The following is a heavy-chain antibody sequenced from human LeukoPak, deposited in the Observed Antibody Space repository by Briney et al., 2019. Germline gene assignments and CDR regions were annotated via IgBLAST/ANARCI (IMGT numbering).Heavy chain of an antibody. CDR1: GGSISSSGYY. J-gene: IGHJ6*03. CDR3: ARVDSGSYSRYYYYYMDV. D-gene: IGHD1-26*01. Sequence: SETLSLTCTVSGGSISSSGYYWGWIRQPPWKGLEWIGSIYYSGSTSYNPSLKSRVTISVDTSKNQFSLKLSSVTAADTAVYFCARVDSGSYSRYYYYYMDVWGKGTTVTVSS. CDR2: IYYSGST. V-gene: IGHV4-39*07.